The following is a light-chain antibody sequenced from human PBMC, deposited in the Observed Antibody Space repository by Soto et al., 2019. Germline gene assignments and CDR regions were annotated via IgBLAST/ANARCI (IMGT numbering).Light chain of an antibody. Sequence: DIQMTQSPSSLSASVGDRVTITCRASQSISNYLNWYEHKSGKAPELLIYAASILQTGVPSRFSGSGSGTDFTLTISSLQPEDFATYYCQQSYSTPRTFGQGTKVEIK. J-gene: IGKJ1*01. CDR3: QQSYSTPRT. CDR2: AAS. V-gene: IGKV1-39*01. CDR1: QSISNY.